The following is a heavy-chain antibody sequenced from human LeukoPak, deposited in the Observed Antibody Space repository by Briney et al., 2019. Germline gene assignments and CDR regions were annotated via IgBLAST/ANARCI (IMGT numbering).Heavy chain of an antibody. CDR1: GIIFSNYW. D-gene: IGHD5-18*01. J-gene: IGHJ4*02. V-gene: IGHV3-74*01. CDR2: INSDGSIT. Sequence: GGSLRLSCAASGIIFSNYWMHWVRQAPGKGLVWVSRINSDGSITSYADSVKGRFTISRDNSRNTLYLQMNSLRAEDTSVYYCARGSVYSYGSFDYWGQRTLVTVSS. CDR3: ARGSVYSYGSFDY.